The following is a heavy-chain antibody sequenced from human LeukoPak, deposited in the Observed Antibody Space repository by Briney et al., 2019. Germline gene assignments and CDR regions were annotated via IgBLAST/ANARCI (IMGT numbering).Heavy chain of an antibody. CDR3: AKDIVVVPAGGAGFDY. V-gene: IGHV3-23*01. J-gene: IGHJ4*02. Sequence: GGSLRLSCAASGFTFSSYAMSWVRQAPGKGLEWVSAISGSGGSTYYADSVKGRFTISRDNSKNTLYLQMNSLRAEDTAVYYCAKDIVVVPAGGAGFDYWGQGTLVTVSS. CDR1: GFTFSSYA. D-gene: IGHD2-2*01. CDR2: ISGSGGST.